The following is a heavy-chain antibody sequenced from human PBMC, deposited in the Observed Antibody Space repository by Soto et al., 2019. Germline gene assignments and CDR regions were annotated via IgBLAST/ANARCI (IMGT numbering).Heavy chain of an antibody. D-gene: IGHD2-21*02. J-gene: IGHJ6*02. CDR3: VYYCAKSYYGGDDYFQYGLDP. CDR2: INPKSGAT. Sequence: QVQLVQSGAEVKKPGASVKVSCKASGDRFTGYRLHWVRQAPGQGLQWMGWINPKSGATDYAQKFQGRVTMTREMSTNTAYLELHVLRPDDAADDAAVYYCAKSYYGGDDYFQYGLDPWGQGTTVTVSS. CDR1: GDRFTGYR. V-gene: IGHV1-2*02.